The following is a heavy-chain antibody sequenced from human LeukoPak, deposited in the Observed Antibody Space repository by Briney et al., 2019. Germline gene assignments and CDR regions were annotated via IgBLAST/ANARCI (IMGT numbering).Heavy chain of an antibody. CDR1: GGFIGSSGYY. CDR2: IYYSGST. J-gene: IGHJ6*03. Sequence: SETLSLTCTVSGGFIGSSGYYWVWNRQPPGKGLEWVANIYYSGSTYYNPSLKSRVTISVDTSKNQFSLKLSSVTAADTAVYYCARSSTTDANHYYYYYMDVWGRGTTVTVSS. D-gene: IGHD2-2*01. V-gene: IGHV4-39*07. CDR3: ARSSTTDANHYYYYYMDV.